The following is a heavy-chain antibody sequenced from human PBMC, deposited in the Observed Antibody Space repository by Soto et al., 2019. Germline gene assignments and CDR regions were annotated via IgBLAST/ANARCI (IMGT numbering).Heavy chain of an antibody. V-gene: IGHV5-10-1*01. CDR3: ARLWYGYYFDY. CDR1: GYRFTNSW. J-gene: IGHJ4*02. CDR2: IDPSDSYT. Sequence: GESPKTPCQGSGYRFTNSWITWVRQMPGKGLEWMGRIDPSDSYTNYSPSFQGHVTITVDKSISTAYLQWSSLKASDTAIYYCARLWYGYYFDYWGQGTLVTVSS. D-gene: IGHD3-10*01.